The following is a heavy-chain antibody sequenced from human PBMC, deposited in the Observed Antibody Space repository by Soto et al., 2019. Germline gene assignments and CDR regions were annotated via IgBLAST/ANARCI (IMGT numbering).Heavy chain of an antibody. CDR3: ARDYYDSSGRPTIDY. Sequence: QVQLQQWGAGLLKPSETLSLTCAVYGGSFSGYYWSWIRQPPGKGLEWIGEINHSGSTNYNPSLKSRVTISVDTSKTQFSLTLSSVTAADTAVYYCARDYYDSSGRPTIDYWGQGTLVTVSS. V-gene: IGHV4-34*01. D-gene: IGHD3-22*01. CDR2: INHSGST. J-gene: IGHJ4*02. CDR1: GGSFSGYY.